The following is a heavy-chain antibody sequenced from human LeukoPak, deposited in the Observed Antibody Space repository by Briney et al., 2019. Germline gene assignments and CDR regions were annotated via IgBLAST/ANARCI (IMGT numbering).Heavy chain of an antibody. D-gene: IGHD5-18*01. Sequence: ASVKVSCTASGYTFTDYYNHWVRQAPGQGLEWMGWINPNSGDTNYAQKFQGRVTMTRDTSISTAYMELTGLQSDDTALYYCARGGSSYGYAYWGQGAQVTVSS. CDR2: INPNSGDT. CDR3: ARGGSSYGYAY. CDR1: GYTFTDYY. V-gene: IGHV1-2*02. J-gene: IGHJ4*02.